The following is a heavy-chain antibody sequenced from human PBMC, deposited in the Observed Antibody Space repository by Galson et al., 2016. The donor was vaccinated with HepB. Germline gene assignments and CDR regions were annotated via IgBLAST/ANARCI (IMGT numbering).Heavy chain of an antibody. D-gene: IGHD3-9*01. Sequence: ETLSLTCTVSVGAISSSSYSGDWIRQHPREGPVWIGCVYYSGDTYSNPSLKSRVSISVDTSKKQFSLKLNSVTAADTAVYYCARHRALSYFHDSWGQGILVSVSS. CDR2: VYYSGDT. CDR1: VGAISSSSYS. V-gene: IGHV4-39*01. CDR3: ARHRALSYFHDS. J-gene: IGHJ5*01.